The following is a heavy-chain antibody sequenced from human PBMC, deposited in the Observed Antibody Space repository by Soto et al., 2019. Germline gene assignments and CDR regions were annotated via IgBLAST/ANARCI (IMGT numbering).Heavy chain of an antibody. CDR3: ARDGGLLTASWHYDL. CDR2: INPRTGST. J-gene: IGHJ2*01. Sequence: QVQLVQSGADVKKPVTSVQVSCKAAGYSCRNYCMSWVRQAPGQGLEWMGMINPRTGSTRYAQKFQDRVTLTRDTSTTTVYMELSTLISDDTAVYYCARDGGLLTASWHYDLWGPGTLVTVSS. CDR1: GYSCRNYC. D-gene: IGHD2-15*01. V-gene: IGHV1-46*01.